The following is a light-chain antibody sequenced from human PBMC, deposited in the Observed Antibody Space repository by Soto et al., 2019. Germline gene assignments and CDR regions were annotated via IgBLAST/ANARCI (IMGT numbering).Light chain of an antibody. V-gene: IGLV2-23*02. CDR3: CSYAGSSTQV. CDR1: SSDVGSYNL. CDR2: EVS. J-gene: IGLJ1*01. Sequence: QSVLTQPASASGSAGQSVTISCTGTSSDVGSYNLVSWYQQHPGKAPKLMIYEVSKRPSGVSNRFSGSKSGNTASLTISGLQAEDEADYYCCSYAGSSTQVFGTGTKVTVL.